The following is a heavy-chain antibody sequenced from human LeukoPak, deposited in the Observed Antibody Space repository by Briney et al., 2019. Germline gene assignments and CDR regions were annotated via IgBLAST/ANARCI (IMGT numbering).Heavy chain of an antibody. D-gene: IGHD1-26*01. CDR2: ISYDGNNK. V-gene: IGHV3-30-3*01. J-gene: IGHJ4*02. Sequence: GGSLRLSCAASGFTFNIYAIHWVRQAPGKGLEWVAHISYDGNNKYYADSVKGRFPISRDNSKNTLYLQMNTLRTEDTAVYYCARGHIVGAPYGTDYWGQGTLVTVFS. CDR3: ARGHIVGAPYGTDY. CDR1: GFTFNIYA.